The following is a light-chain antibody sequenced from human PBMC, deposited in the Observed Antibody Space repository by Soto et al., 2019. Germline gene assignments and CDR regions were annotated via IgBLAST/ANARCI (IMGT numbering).Light chain of an antibody. J-gene: IGKJ4*01. V-gene: IGKV3D-20*01. CDR2: GAS. Sequence: ENVLTQSPATLSLPPGERATLSCGASHSVGRDYLAWYQQKPGLAPRLPIHGASIRATGIPDRFSGSGSGTDFTLIINRLEPEDFAVYFCQQYASSPLTFGGGTEVEI. CDR3: QQYASSPLT. CDR1: HSVGRDY.